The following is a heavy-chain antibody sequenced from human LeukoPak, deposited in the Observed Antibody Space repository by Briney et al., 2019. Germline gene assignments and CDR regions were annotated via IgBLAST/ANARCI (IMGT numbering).Heavy chain of an antibody. CDR2: ISSGAGST. J-gene: IGHJ4*02. Sequence: GGSLRLSCAASGFTFSDYSMTWVRQAPGKGLEWVSSISSGAGSTYYPDSLKGRITTSRDNAKNSLYLQMNSLGPEATAVYYCAEGIDVYLHYFFDYWGQGTLVTVSS. CDR3: AEGIDVYLHYFFDY. V-gene: IGHV3-21*01. CDR1: GFTFSDYS. D-gene: IGHD5/OR15-5a*01.